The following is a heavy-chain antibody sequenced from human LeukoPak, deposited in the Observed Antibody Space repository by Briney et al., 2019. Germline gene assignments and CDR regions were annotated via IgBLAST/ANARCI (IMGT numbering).Heavy chain of an antibody. CDR3: ARGMSIAARLRWFDP. D-gene: IGHD6-6*01. V-gene: IGHV3-21*01. J-gene: IGHJ5*02. CDR1: GFTFSSYS. Sequence: GGSLRLSCAASGFTFSSYSTNWVRQAPGKGLGWVSSISSSSSYIYYADSVKGRFTISRDNAKNSLYLQMNSLRAEDTAVYYCARGMSIAARLRWFDPWGQGTLVTVSS. CDR2: ISSSSSYI.